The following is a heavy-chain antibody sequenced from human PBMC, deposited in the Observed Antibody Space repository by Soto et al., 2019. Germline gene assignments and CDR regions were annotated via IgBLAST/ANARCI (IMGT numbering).Heavy chain of an antibody. CDR2: ISAYNGNT. CDR1: GYTFTSYG. Sequence: APVKVSCKXSGYTFTSYGISWVRQAPGQGLEWMGWISAYNGNTNYAQKLQGRVTMTTDTSTSTAYMELRSLRSDDTAVYYCARDPNDADAFDIWGQGTMVTVSS. CDR3: ARDPNDADAFDI. V-gene: IGHV1-18*01. J-gene: IGHJ3*02.